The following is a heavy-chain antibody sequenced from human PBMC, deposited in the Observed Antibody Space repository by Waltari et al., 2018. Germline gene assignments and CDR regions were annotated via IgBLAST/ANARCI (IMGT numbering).Heavy chain of an antibody. CDR2: IYYSGST. CDR3: ARHLVGYDILTGLSYVAD. J-gene: IGHJ4*02. Sequence: QLQLQESGPGLVKPSETLSLTYTVSGGSISSSSYYWGWIRQPPGKGLEWIGSIYYSGSTYYNPSLKSRVTISVDTSKNQFSLKLSSVTAADTAVYYCARHLVGYDILTGLSYVADWGQGTLVTVSS. V-gene: IGHV4-39*01. CDR1: GGSISSSSYY. D-gene: IGHD3-9*01.